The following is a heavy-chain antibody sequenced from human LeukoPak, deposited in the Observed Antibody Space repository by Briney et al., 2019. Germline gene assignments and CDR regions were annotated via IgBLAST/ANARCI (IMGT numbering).Heavy chain of an antibody. CDR1: GFTFSSYD. D-gene: IGHD1-26*01. J-gene: IGHJ4*02. CDR3: ASQITPHGSFDY. CDR2: IGVAANT. Sequence: PGGSLRLSCAASGFTFSSYDMHWVRQATGKGLEWVSAIGVAANTFYSGSVKGRFTISRENAKNSLYLLMSSLRAEDTAVYYCASQITPHGSFDYWGQGTLFTV. V-gene: IGHV3-13*01.